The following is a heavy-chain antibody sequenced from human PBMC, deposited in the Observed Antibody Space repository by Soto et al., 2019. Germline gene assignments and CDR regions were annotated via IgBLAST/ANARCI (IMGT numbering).Heavy chain of an antibody. D-gene: IGHD6-13*01. J-gene: IGHJ5*02. V-gene: IGHV4-34*01. Sequence: SETLSLTCAVYGGSFSGYYWSWIRQPPGKGLEWIGEINHSGSTNYNPSLKSRVTISVDTSKNQFSLKLSSVTAVDTAVYYCARRWLGIAAAGWFDPWGQGTLVTVSS. CDR2: INHSGST. CDR1: GGSFSGYY. CDR3: ARRWLGIAAAGWFDP.